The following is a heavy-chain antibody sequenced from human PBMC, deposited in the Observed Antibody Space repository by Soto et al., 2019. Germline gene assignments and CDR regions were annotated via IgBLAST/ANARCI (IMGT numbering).Heavy chain of an antibody. D-gene: IGHD6-6*01. Sequence: ATVKVSCKASGGTFSSYAISWVRQAPGQGLEWMGGIIPIFGTANYAQKFQGRVTITADESTSTAYMELSSLRSEDTAVYYCARDPAGAAXSSSPQYRSRYYYGMDVWGQGTTVTVSS. CDR1: GGTFSSYA. CDR2: IIPIFGTA. V-gene: IGHV1-69*01. CDR3: ARDPAGAAXSSSPQYRSRYYYGMDV. J-gene: IGHJ6*02.